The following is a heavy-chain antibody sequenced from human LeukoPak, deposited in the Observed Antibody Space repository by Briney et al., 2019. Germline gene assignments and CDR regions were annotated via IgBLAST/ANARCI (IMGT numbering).Heavy chain of an antibody. CDR1: GFTFSDAW. CDR2: IERNTDGGTA. CDR3: TTGYGTIDF. Sequence: GGSLRLSCVVSGFTFSDAWMSWVRQAPGKGLEWVGRIERNTDGGTADYAAPVKGRFSISRDDSTNTLFLQMDSLKTEYTAVYYCTTGYGTIDFWGQGTLVTVSS. J-gene: IGHJ4*02. D-gene: IGHD4-17*01. V-gene: IGHV3-15*04.